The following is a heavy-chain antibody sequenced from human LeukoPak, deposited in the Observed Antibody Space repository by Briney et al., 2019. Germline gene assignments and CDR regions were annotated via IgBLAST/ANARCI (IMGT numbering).Heavy chain of an antibody. Sequence: ASVKVSCKASGYTFTGYYMHWVRQAPGQGLEWMGWINPNSGGTNYAQKFQGRVTMTRDTSISTAYMELSRLRSDDTAVYYCARVGGSGGSCYDHWGQGTLVTVSS. CDR3: ARVGGSGGSCYDH. D-gene: IGHD2-15*01. CDR2: INPNSGGT. CDR1: GYTFTGYY. J-gene: IGHJ4*02. V-gene: IGHV1-2*02.